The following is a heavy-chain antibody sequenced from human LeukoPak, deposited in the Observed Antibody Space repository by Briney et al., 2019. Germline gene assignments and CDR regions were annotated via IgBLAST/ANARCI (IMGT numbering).Heavy chain of an antibody. J-gene: IGHJ4*02. V-gene: IGHV3-74*01. Sequence: GGSLRLTCVASGFTLRSYWMHWVRHVPGKGLVWVSHMNSDGSSTSYADSVKGRFTISRDNANNTLYLQMSSLRAEDTAVYYCARDDWDDDGTLGRDHWGQGTLVTVSS. CDR1: GFTLRSYW. D-gene: IGHD1-1*01. CDR3: ARDDWDDDGTLGRDH. CDR2: MNSDGSST.